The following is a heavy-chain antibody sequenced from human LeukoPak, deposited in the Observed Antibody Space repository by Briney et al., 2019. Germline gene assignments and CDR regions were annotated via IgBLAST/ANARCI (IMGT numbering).Heavy chain of an antibody. J-gene: IGHJ5*02. CDR2: AYRSGTT. CDR1: GFTFTDYW. V-gene: IGHV4-4*02. D-gene: IGHD6-19*01. CDR3: VREFWYSGWTTPS. Sequence: PGGSLRVSCTTSGFTFTDYWTTWVRQPPGKGLEWVGEAYRSGTTNYNPSLKSRVTVSLDKSKNQFSLNLSSVTAADTAIYYCVREFWYSGWTTPSWGQGTLVTVSS.